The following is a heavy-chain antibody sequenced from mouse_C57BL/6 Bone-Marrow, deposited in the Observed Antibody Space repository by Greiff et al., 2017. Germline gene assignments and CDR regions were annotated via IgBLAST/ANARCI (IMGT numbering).Heavy chain of an antibody. CDR2: INPNNGGT. CDR3: VEASPVGYAMDY. Sequence: VQLQQSGPELVKPGASVKISCKASGYTFTDYYMNWVKQSHGKSLEWIGDINPNNGGTSYNQKFKGKATLTVDKSSSTAYMELRSLTSEDSAVYYFVEASPVGYAMDYWGQGTSVTVSS. D-gene: IGHD1-1*01. CDR1: GYTFTDYY. V-gene: IGHV1-26*01. J-gene: IGHJ4*01.